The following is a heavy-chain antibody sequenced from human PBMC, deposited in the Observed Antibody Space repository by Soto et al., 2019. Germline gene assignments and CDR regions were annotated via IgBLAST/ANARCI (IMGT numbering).Heavy chain of an antibody. J-gene: IGHJ4*02. Sequence: GGSLRLSCAASGFTFSSYAMHWVRQAPGKGLEWVAVISYDGSNKYYADSVKGRFTISRDNSKNTLYLQMNSLSAEDTAVYYCASCPKNYYDSSGYYPDPWYFDYWGQGTLVTVSS. CDR2: ISYDGSNK. D-gene: IGHD3-22*01. V-gene: IGHV3-30-3*01. CDR3: ASCPKNYYDSSGYYPDPWYFDY. CDR1: GFTFSSYA.